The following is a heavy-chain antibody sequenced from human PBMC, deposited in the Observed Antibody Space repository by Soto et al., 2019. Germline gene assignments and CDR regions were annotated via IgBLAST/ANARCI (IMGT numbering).Heavy chain of an antibody. Sequence: GASVKVSCKASGYTFTSYGISWVRQAPGQGLEWMGWISAYNGNTNYAQKLQGRVTMTTDTSTSTAYMELRSLRSDDTAVYYCAREKQLVPDYYYYGMDVWGQGTTVTVSS. CDR2: ISAYNGNT. CDR3: AREKQLVPDYYYYGMDV. CDR1: GYTFTSYG. D-gene: IGHD6-6*01. V-gene: IGHV1-18*01. J-gene: IGHJ6*02.